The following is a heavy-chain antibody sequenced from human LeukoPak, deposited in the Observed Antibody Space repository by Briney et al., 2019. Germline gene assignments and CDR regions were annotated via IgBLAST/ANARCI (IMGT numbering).Heavy chain of an antibody. CDR1: GFTVSSNY. D-gene: IGHD5-12*01. CDR2: IYSGGST. CDR3: ARGRLRGYDYQPFDP. J-gene: IGHJ5*02. V-gene: IGHV3-66*01. Sequence: PGGSLRLSCAASGFTVSSNYMSWVRQAPGKGLEWVSVIYSGGSTYYADSVKGRFTISRDNSKNTVYLQMNSLRAEDTAVYYCARGRLRGYDYQPFDPWGQGTLVTVSS.